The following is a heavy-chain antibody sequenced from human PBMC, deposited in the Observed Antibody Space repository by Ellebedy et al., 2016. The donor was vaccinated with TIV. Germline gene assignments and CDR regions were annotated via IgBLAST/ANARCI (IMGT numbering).Heavy chain of an antibody. V-gene: IGHV3-30*03. J-gene: IGHJ4*02. CDR3: ARPPTGRTHFDL. CDR1: GFTFTSHA. Sequence: GESLKISCSGSGFTFTSHAVHWVRQAPGKGLEWVGLISNDGMYAHSADSVKCRITLSRQNFDSTVFLQMNSMTVEDKAVYYCARPPTGRTHFDLWGPGTLVTVSS. CDR2: ISNDGMYA.